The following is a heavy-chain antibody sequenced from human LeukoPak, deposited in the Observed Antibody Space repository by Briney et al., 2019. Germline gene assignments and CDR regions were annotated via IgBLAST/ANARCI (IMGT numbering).Heavy chain of an antibody. D-gene: IGHD2-2*03. Sequence: GGSLRLSCAASGFTFSSYSMNWVRQAPGKGLEWVSSISSSSGYIYYADSVKGRFTVSRDNTKNSLYLQMNSLRAEDTAVYYCARVDQGPYYYYYMDVWGKGTTVTVSS. CDR1: GFTFSSYS. J-gene: IGHJ6*03. CDR2: ISSSSGYI. V-gene: IGHV3-21*01. CDR3: ARVDQGPYYYYYMDV.